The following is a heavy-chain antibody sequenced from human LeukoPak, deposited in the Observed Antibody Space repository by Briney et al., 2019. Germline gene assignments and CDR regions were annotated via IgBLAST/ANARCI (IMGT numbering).Heavy chain of an antibody. CDR2: ITYDGYYK. V-gene: IGHV3-30*02. CDR1: GIIFSAYA. J-gene: IGHJ4*02. CDR3: AKDRSAVVRASPMDS. D-gene: IGHD3-10*01. Sequence: GSLRLSCAASGIIFSAYAMHWVRQAPGRGLEWVALITYDGYYKYYADSVKGRFTISSDNSKNTLYLHMNNLRPEDTAVYYCAKDRSAVVRASPMDSWGQGTLVIVSS.